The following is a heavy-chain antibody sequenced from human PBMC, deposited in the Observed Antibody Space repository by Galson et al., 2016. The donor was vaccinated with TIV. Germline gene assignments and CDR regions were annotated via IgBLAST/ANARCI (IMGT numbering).Heavy chain of an antibody. D-gene: IGHD1-14*01. CDR3: AGPPTFGNVYHYYMDV. Sequence: SVKVSCKGSGGTASSYAISWVRQAPGQGLEWMGRIIPIARPANFAQKFQGRLPITADEFASTAYMELSSLTSDDTAVYYCAGPPTFGNVYHYYMDVWGKGTAVTVSS. CDR2: IIPIARPA. V-gene: IGHV1-69*11. CDR1: GGTASSYA. J-gene: IGHJ6*03.